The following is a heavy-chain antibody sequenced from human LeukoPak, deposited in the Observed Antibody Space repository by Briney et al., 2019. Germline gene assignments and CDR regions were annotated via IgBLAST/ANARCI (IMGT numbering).Heavy chain of an antibody. Sequence: GGSLRLSCSASGFTFTTYNMNWVRQAPGKGLEWVSSISSSSSYIYYADSVKGRFTISRDNAKNSLYLQMNSLRAEDTAVYYCARAAAGSNYWGQGTLVTVSS. CDR3: ARAAAGSNY. CDR2: ISSSSSYI. D-gene: IGHD2-2*01. CDR1: GFTFTTYN. J-gene: IGHJ4*02. V-gene: IGHV3-21*01.